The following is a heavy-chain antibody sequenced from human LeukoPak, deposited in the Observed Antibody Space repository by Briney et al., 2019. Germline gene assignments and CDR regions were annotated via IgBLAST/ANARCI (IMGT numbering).Heavy chain of an antibody. J-gene: IGHJ4*02. CDR3: ARDPAGIRSLDY. V-gene: IGHV1-2*02. CDR2: ISTYNGNT. CDR1: GYTFTGYY. D-gene: IGHD6-19*01. Sequence: ASVKVSCKASGYTFTGYYMHWVRQAPGQGLEWMGWISTYNGNTNYAQKFQGRVTLTTDTSTRTAYLELRSLRSDDTAVYYCARDPAGIRSLDYWGQGTLVTVSS.